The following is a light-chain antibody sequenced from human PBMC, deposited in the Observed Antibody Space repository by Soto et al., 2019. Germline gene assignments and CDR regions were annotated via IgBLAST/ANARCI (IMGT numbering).Light chain of an antibody. CDR2: GAS. J-gene: IGKJ1*01. V-gene: IGKV3-15*01. CDR3: QQYKNWPVT. CDR1: QSVSSN. Sequence: EIVMTQSPATLSVSPGERATLSCRASQSVSSNLAWYQQKPGQAPRLLIYGASTRATGIPARFSGSGSGTEFTLTISSLQSEDFAVYNCQQYKNWPVTFSQGTKVEIK.